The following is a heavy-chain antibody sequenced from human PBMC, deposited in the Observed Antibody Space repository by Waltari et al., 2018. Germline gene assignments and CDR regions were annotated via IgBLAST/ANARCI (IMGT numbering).Heavy chain of an antibody. J-gene: IGHJ6*02. CDR3: ATAYDFWSGHNYYYYGMDA. CDR2: IIPIFGTA. V-gene: IGHV1-69*05. D-gene: IGHD3-3*01. CDR1: GGTFSSYA. Sequence: QVQLVQSGAEVKKPGSSVKVSCKASGGTFSSYAISWVRQAPGQGLEWMGGIIPIFGTANYAQKFQGRVTITTDESTSTAYMELSSLRSEDTAVYYCATAYDFWSGHNYYYYGMDAWGQGTTVTVSS.